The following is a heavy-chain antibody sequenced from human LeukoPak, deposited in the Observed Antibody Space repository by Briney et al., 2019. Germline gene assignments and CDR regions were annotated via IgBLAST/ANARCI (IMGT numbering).Heavy chain of an antibody. D-gene: IGHD4-17*01. V-gene: IGHV1-2*06. CDR3: ARNIPRDYGDYVGY. J-gene: IGHJ4*02. CDR1: GYTFTSYD. CDR2: INPNSGGT. Sequence: ASVKVSCKASGYTFTSYDINWVRQAPGQGLEWMGRINPNSGGTDYAQKFQGRVTMTRDTSISTAYMELRRLRSDDTAVYFCARNIPRDYGDYVGYWGQGTLVTVSS.